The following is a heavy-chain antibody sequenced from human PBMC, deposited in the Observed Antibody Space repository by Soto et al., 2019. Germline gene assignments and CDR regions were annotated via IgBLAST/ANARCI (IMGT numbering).Heavy chain of an antibody. V-gene: IGHV4-59*01. J-gene: IGHJ4*02. CDR2: TDYSGNT. Sequence: QVQLQESGPGLVRPSETLSLTCTVSSDSISSYYWIWIRQSPGKGLEWIWYTDYSGNTNYNPSLKSXXXXXXXXXXXXXXXXXXXXXXADTAVYYCARAVGDPLYYLDYWGQGTLVTVSS. CDR3: ARAVGDPLYYLDY. D-gene: IGHD3-10*01. CDR1: SDSISSYY.